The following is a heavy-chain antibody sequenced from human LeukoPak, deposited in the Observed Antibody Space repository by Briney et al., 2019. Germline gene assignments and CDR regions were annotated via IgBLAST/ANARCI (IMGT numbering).Heavy chain of an antibody. J-gene: IGHJ4*02. D-gene: IGHD6-19*01. CDR3: AKDGRALYSIAVAGTFDY. CDR1: GFTFSIYC. V-gene: IGHV3-30*18. CDR2: ISYEGSNK. Sequence: PGRTLRLSCAASGFTFSIYCMHWVRQAPGKGLEGVAVISYEGSNKYYADSVKGRFTISRDNSKNTLYVQMNSVRAEDKAVSYCAKDGRALYSIAVAGTFDYWGQGTLVTVSS.